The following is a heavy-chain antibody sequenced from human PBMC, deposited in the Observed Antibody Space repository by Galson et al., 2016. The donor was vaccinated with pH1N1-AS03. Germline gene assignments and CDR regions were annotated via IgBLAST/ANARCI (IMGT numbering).Heavy chain of an antibody. J-gene: IGHJ6*02. CDR1: GFTFSMSY. V-gene: IGHV3-7*03. Sequence: SPRLSCAASGFTFSMSYIHWVRQAPGKGLEWVANIRQDGSEKYYVDSVEGRFTISRDNAKNSLYLQMNSLRAEDTAVYYCTRDRVVVGEGWYYGMDAWGQGTTVTVSS. CDR2: IRQDGSEK. D-gene: IGHD3-16*01. CDR3: TRDRVVVGEGWYYGMDA.